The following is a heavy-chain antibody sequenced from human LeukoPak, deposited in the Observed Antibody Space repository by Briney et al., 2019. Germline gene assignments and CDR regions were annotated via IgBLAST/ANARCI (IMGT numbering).Heavy chain of an antibody. Sequence: PGGSLRLSCAASGVTLSDHHMDWVRQAPGKGLEWVGRTRDKRRGYTTEYAASVKGRFTISSDDSNTLVYLQMNSLKAGDTDVYFCARDGAERDNSDFDIWGQGTVVTVSS. J-gene: IGHJ3*02. CDR3: ARDGAERDNSDFDI. V-gene: IGHV3-72*01. CDR2: TRDKRRGYTT. D-gene: IGHD3-22*01. CDR1: GVTLSDHH.